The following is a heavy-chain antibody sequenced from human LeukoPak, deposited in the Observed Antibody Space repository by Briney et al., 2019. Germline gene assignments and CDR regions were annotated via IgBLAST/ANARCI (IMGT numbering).Heavy chain of an antibody. V-gene: IGHV3-23*01. Sequence: PSETLSLTCAVYIDSFSNYHWNWVRQAPGKGLEWVSGISGSSGSKYYADSVKGRFTISRDNSKNTVYLQMNSLRAEDTAVYYCAKVRTMIAVAFDIWGQGTMVTVSS. CDR2: ISGSSGSK. CDR3: AKVRTMIAVAFDI. CDR1: IDSFSNYH. J-gene: IGHJ3*02. D-gene: IGHD3-22*01.